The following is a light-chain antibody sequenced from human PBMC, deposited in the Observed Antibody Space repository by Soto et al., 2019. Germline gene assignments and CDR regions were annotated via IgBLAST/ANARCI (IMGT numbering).Light chain of an antibody. V-gene: IGKV1-5*01. CDR3: QQSYSSPPT. CDR1: QSISSW. Sequence: DIHMTQSPSTLSASVGYRFTITCGASQSISSWLAWYQQKPGKAPKLLIYDASSLESGVPSRFRGSGSGTEFTLTISSLQTDDFERYYCQQSYSSPPTFGQGTKVDIK. J-gene: IGKJ1*01. CDR2: DAS.